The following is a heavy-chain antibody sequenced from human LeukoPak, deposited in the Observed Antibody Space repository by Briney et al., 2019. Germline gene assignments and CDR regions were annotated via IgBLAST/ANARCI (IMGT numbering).Heavy chain of an antibody. CDR3: ARGRGIAAAANYFDY. CDR1: GGSFSGYY. Sequence: KPSETLSFTCAVYGGSFSGYYWNWIRQPPGKGLEWIGEIHHSGSTNYSPSLKSRVTISIDTSKNQFSLNLNSVTAADTAVYYCARGRGIAAAANYFDYWGQGTLVTVSS. D-gene: IGHD6-13*01. V-gene: IGHV4-34*01. CDR2: IHHSGST. J-gene: IGHJ4*02.